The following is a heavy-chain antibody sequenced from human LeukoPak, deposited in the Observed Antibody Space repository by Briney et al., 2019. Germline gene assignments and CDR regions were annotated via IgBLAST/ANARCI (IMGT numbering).Heavy chain of an antibody. CDR1: GYTFTSYG. D-gene: IGHD3-3*01. V-gene: IGHV1-18*01. Sequence: ASVKVSCKASGYTFTSYGISWVRQAPGQGLEWMGWISAYNGNTNYAQKLQGRVTMTTDTSTSTAYMELRSLRSDDTAVYYCARVLLASYHDFWSGYGDYFDYWGQGTLVTVSS. CDR3: ARVLLASYHDFWSGYGDYFDY. J-gene: IGHJ4*02. CDR2: ISAYNGNT.